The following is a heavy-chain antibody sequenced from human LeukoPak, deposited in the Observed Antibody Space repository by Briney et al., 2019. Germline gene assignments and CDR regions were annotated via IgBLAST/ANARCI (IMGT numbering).Heavy chain of an antibody. D-gene: IGHD6-6*01. Sequence: PGESLRLSCAASGLTFSSYWMSWVRQAPGKGLEWVANIKQDGSEKYYVDSVKGRFTISRDNAKNSLYLQMSSLRAEDTAVYYCARVPMIAARPRYFQHWGQGTLVTVSS. J-gene: IGHJ1*01. V-gene: IGHV3-7*01. CDR3: ARVPMIAARPRYFQH. CDR1: GLTFSSYW. CDR2: IKQDGSEK.